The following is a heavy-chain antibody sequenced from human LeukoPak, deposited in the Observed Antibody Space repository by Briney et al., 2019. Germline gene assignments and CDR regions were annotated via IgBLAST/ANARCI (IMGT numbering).Heavy chain of an antibody. J-gene: IGHJ4*02. Sequence: GGSLRLSCAASGFTFSSYGMHWVRQAPGKGLEWVALIWYDGSNKYYTDSVKGRLTISRDNSKNTLYLQMSSLRAEDTAVYYCAREGPRGNSQFDYWGQGTLVTVSS. CDR3: AREGPRGNSQFDY. D-gene: IGHD2/OR15-2a*01. CDR2: IWYDGSNK. V-gene: IGHV3-33*01. CDR1: GFTFSSYG.